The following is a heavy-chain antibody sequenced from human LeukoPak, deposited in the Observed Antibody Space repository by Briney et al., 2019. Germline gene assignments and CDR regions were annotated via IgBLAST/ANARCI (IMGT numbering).Heavy chain of an antibody. CDR3: ARGKNSNYDLDY. D-gene: IGHD4-11*01. Sequence: GGSLRLSCAASGFTFSDYYMSWIRQAPGKGLEWVSYISVTGSYTYYADSVKGRFTISRDNARNSLFLLMSSLRVEDTAVYCCARGKNSNYDLDYWGQGTLVTVSS. CDR2: ISVTGSYT. V-gene: IGHV3-11*06. CDR1: GFTFSDYY. J-gene: IGHJ4*02.